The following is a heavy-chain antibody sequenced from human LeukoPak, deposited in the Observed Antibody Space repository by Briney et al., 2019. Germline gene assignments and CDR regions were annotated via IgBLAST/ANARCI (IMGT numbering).Heavy chain of an antibody. J-gene: IGHJ4*02. Sequence: PGGSLRLSCAASGFTFSSYGMNWVRQTPGKGPEGVSYISPSSGTIYYADSVKGRFTITRDNAGNSLYLQMNSLRAEDTAVYYCARERGNAYGDYWGQGALVTVSS. D-gene: IGHD4-17*01. CDR2: ISPSSGTI. CDR1: GFTFSSYG. CDR3: ARERGNAYGDY. V-gene: IGHV3-48*01.